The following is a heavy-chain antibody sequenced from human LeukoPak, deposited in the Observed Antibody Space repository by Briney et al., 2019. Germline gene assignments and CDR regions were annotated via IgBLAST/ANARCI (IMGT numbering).Heavy chain of an antibody. CDR2: INHSGST. Sequence: SETLSLTCAVYGGSFSGYYWSWIRQPPGEGLEWIGEINHSGSTNYNPSLKSRVTISVDTSKNQFSLKLSSVTAADTAVYYCATNYYDSSGYYHNFDYWGQGTLVTVSS. CDR1: GGSFSGYY. D-gene: IGHD3-22*01. V-gene: IGHV4-34*01. CDR3: ATNYYDSSGYYHNFDY. J-gene: IGHJ4*02.